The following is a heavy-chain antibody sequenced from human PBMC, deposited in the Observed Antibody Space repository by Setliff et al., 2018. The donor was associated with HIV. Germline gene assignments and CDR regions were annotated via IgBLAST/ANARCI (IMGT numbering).Heavy chain of an antibody. J-gene: IGHJ4*02. CDR1: GFTFSDYY. V-gene: IGHV3-11*03. D-gene: IGHD6-13*01. CDR2: ISSSSTYT. Sequence: GGSLRLSCTASGFTFSDYYMSWIRQAPGKGLEWVSYISSSSTYTNYLDSVKGRFTISRDNAKNSLYLQMNSLRAEDTAVYYCAKSAANTEWGLGTLVTVSS. CDR3: AKSAANTE.